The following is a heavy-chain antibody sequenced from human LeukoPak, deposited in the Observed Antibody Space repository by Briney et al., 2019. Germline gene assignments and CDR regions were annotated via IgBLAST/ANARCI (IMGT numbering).Heavy chain of an antibody. J-gene: IGHJ4*02. D-gene: IGHD3-16*01. CDR3: TRGGYYDKNAGHY. Sequence: GGSLRLSCAASGFTFSSYAMSWVRQAPGKGLEWVSAISGSGGSTYYADSVRGRSTISRDDGKNTLYLQMSSLRAEDTAVYYCTRGGYYDKNAGHYWGQGTLVTVFS. CDR1: GFTFSSYA. V-gene: IGHV3-23*01. CDR2: ISGSGGST.